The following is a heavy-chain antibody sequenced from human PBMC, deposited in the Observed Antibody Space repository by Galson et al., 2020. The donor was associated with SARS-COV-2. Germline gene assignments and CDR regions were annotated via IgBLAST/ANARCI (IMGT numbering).Heavy chain of an antibody. D-gene: IGHD6-19*01. CDR2: IYNSGNT. CDR1: GGTISSHY. V-gene: IGHV4-59*11. J-gene: IGHJ4*02. CDR3: SRAAVAGPFDY. Sequence: SETLSLTCTVSGGTISSHYWSWIRQSPGKGLEWIGCIYNSGNTDYNPSLKSRVTISIDTSKNQFPLKVSSVTAADTAVYYCSRAAVAGPFDYWGQGTLVTVSS.